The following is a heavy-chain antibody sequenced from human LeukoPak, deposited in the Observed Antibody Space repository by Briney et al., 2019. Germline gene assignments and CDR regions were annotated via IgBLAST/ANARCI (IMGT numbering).Heavy chain of an antibody. CDR1: GFTFSDYY. D-gene: IGHD5-24*01. V-gene: IGHV3-23*01. J-gene: IGHJ4*02. CDR2: IGGSGGGT. Sequence: GSLRLSCAASGFTFSDYYMSWIRQAPGKGLERVSTIGGSGGGTYYAESVKGRFTISRDNSKNTLYLQMNSLRAEDTAVYYCAKDRRWLHQTGGFDYWGQGTLVTVSS. CDR3: AKDRRWLHQTGGFDY.